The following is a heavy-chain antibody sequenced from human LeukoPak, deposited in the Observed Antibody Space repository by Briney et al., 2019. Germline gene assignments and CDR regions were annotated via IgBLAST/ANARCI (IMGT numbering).Heavy chain of an antibody. CDR1: GGSFSGYY. CDR2: INHSGST. D-gene: IGHD3-3*01. Sequence: NPSETLSLTCAVYGGSFSGYYWSWIRQPPGKGLEWIGEINHSGSTNYNPSLKSRVTISVDTSKNQFSLKLSSVTAADTAVYYCARSRSYYDFWSGYYIGIYFDYWGQGTLVTVSS. CDR3: ARSRSYYDFWSGYYIGIYFDY. J-gene: IGHJ4*02. V-gene: IGHV4-34*01.